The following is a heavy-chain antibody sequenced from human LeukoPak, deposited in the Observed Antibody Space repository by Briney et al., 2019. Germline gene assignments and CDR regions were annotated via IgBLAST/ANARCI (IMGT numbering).Heavy chain of an antibody. CDR2: IWYDGSNK. V-gene: IGHV3-33*08. CDR1: GFAFSHYN. CDR3: ARNSYSSSWIDDY. D-gene: IGHD6-13*01. J-gene: IGHJ4*02. Sequence: GGSLRLSCAASGFAFSHYNMNWVRQAPGSGLEWVALIWYDGSNKYYADSVKGRFTISRDNSKNTLYLQMNSLRAEDTAVYYCARNSYSSSWIDDYWGQGTLVTVSS.